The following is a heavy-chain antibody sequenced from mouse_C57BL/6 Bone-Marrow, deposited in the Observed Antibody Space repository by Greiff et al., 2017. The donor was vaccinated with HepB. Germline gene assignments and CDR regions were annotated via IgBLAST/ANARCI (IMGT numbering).Heavy chain of an antibody. V-gene: IGHV1-64*01. CDR2: IHPNSGST. D-gene: IGHD4-1*01. CDR3: ARRELGRPWFAY. J-gene: IGHJ3*01. Sequence: QVQLQQPGAELVKPGASVKLSCKASGYTFTSYWMHWVKQRPGQGLEWIGMIHPNSGSTNYNEKFKSKATLTVDKSSSTAYMQLSSLTSEDSAVYYCARRELGRPWFAYWGQGTLVTVSA. CDR1: GYTFTSYW.